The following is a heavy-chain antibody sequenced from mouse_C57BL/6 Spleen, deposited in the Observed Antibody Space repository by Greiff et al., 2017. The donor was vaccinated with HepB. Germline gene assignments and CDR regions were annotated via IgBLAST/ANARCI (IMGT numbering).Heavy chain of an antibody. CDR2: IDPSDSET. V-gene: IGHV1-52*01. CDR3: ASGETRGGNYVAY. Sequence: VQLQQSGAELVRPGSSVKLSCKASGYTFTSYWMHWVKQRPIQGLEWIGNIDPSDSETHYNQKFKDKATLTVDKSSSTAYMQLSSLTSEDAAVYYCASGETRGGNYVAYWGQGTLVTVSA. D-gene: IGHD2-1*01. J-gene: IGHJ3*01. CDR1: GYTFTSYW.